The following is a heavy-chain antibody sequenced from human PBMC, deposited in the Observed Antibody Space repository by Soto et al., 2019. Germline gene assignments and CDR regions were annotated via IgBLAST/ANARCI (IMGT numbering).Heavy chain of an antibody. CDR1: GYTFPSYD. D-gene: IGHD4-4*01. CDR3: AREHYSNSAWFDP. V-gene: IGHV1-8*01. J-gene: IGHJ5*02. Sequence: QVQLVQSGAEVKKPGASVKVSCKASGYTFPSYDINWVRQATGQGLEWMGWMNPNSGNTGYAQKFQATVTIPRNTSVSTAYMALSSLSSEDTAVYYCAREHYSNSAWFDPWRQGTLVTVSS. CDR2: MNPNSGNT.